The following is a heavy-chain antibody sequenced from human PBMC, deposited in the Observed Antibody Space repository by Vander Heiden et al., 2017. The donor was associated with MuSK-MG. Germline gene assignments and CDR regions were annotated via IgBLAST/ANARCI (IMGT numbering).Heavy chain of an antibody. CDR2: ISSSSSYI. CDR3: AREIGSGSSHFDY. CDR1: GFTFSSYS. Sequence: EVQLVESGGGLVKPGGSLRRSCAASGFTFSSYSMNWVRQAPGKGLEWVSSISSSSSYIYYADSVKGRFTISRDNAKNSLYLQMNSLRAEDTAVYYCAREIGSGSSHFDYWGQGTLVTVSS. J-gene: IGHJ4*02. V-gene: IGHV3-21*03. D-gene: IGHD3-10*01.